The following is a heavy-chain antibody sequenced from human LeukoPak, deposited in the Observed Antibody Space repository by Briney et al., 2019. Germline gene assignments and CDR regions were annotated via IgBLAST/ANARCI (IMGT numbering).Heavy chain of an antibody. CDR1: GYTFTRHH. D-gene: IGHD3-10*01. CDR2: INPNSGGT. Sequence: ASLKVSCKASGYTFTRHHMHWVGQAPGQRLECVGRINPNSGGTNYAQKFQGRVTMTRDTSISTAYMELSRLRSDDTAVYYCARGYYGSGSYYVLDYWGQGTLVTVSS. J-gene: IGHJ4*02. V-gene: IGHV1-2*06. CDR3: ARGYYGSGSYYVLDY.